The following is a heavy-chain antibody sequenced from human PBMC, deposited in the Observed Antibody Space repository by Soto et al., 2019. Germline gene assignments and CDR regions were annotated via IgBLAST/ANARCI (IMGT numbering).Heavy chain of an antibody. J-gene: IGHJ2*01. V-gene: IGHV4-59*01. CDR1: GGSISSYY. CDR2: IYYSGST. Sequence: SETLSLTCTVSGGSISSYYWSWIRQPPGKGLEWIRYIYYSGSTNYNPSLKSRVTISVDTSKNQFSLKLSSVTAADTAVYYCAREGSWPQDTQYWYFDLWGRGTLVTVSS. CDR3: AREGSWPQDTQYWYFDL. D-gene: IGHD6-13*01.